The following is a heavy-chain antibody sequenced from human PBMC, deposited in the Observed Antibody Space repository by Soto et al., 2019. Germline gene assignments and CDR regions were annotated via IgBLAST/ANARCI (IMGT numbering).Heavy chain of an antibody. CDR3: ARSTGRY. Sequence: PSETLSLTCTVSGASMSSDDYYWSWIRQSPEKGLEWIGYRYYSGDTYYNPSLKSRVAISIDASKNEFSLKVRSVTAADTAVYFCARSTGRYWGRGILVTVSS. CDR2: RYYSGDT. D-gene: IGHD2-21*01. J-gene: IGHJ4*01. V-gene: IGHV4-30-4*01. CDR1: GASMSSDDYY.